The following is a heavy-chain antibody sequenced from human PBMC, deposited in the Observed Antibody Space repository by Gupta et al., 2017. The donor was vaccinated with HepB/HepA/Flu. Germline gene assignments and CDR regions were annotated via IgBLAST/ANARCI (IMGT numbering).Heavy chain of an antibody. V-gene: IGHV3-21*06. CDR3: AREAETLVEWSYDAFDV. Sequence: LLESGGSLVKPGGSLRLSCAASGFTFTDYTMNWVRQAPGQGPEWVSSISSGSSYKQYAASGRGRFSISRDNTNNSIALQMDSLRVEDTAVYYCAREAETLVEWSYDAFDVWGRGTKVTVSP. J-gene: IGHJ3*01. D-gene: IGHD3-3*01. CDR2: ISSGSSYK. CDR1: GFTFTDYT.